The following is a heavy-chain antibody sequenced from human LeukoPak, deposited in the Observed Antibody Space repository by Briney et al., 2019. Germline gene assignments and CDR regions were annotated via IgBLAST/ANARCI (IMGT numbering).Heavy chain of an antibody. CDR2: INHSGST. V-gene: IGHV4-34*01. Sequence: PSETLSLTCAVYGGSFSGYYWSWIRQPPGKGLEWLGEINHSGSTNYNPSLKSRVTISVDTSKNQFSLKLSSVTAADTAVYYCARVWEQQLVLSWFDPWGQGTLVTVSS. D-gene: IGHD6-13*01. CDR1: GGSFSGYY. CDR3: ARVWEQQLVLSWFDP. J-gene: IGHJ5*02.